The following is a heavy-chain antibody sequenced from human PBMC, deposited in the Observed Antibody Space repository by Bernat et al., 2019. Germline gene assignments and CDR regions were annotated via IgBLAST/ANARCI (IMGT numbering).Heavy chain of an antibody. CDR1: GYTFTSYY. V-gene: IGHV1-46*01. J-gene: IGHJ3*02. Sequence: QVQLVQSGAEVKKPGASVKVSCKASGYTFTSYYMHWVRQAPGQGLEWMGIINPSGGSTSYAQKFQGRVTMTRSTPPSTVDMELSSLWSEDTAGYYGARGDAFEIWGGGKMVTVSS. CDR3: ARGDAFEI. CDR2: INPSGGST.